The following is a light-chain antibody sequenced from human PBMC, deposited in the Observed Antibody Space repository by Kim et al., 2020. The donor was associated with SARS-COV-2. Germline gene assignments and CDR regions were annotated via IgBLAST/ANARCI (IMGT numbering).Light chain of an antibody. CDR1: QSISIN. CDR2: GAS. J-gene: IGKJ1*01. CDR3: QQYHNWRT. V-gene: IGKV3D-15*01. Sequence: EVVMTQSPATLSVSPGERATLSCRASQSISINLAWYQQKPGQAPRLLIYGASTRATDIPARFSGSGSGTEFTLTISSLQSEDFAVYYCQQYHNWRTFGQGTKVDIK.